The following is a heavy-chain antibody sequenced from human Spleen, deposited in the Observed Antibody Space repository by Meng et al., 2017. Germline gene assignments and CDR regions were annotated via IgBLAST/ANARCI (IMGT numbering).Heavy chain of an antibody. CDR3: AREEDLAVARIVYFDF. CDR2: IKQDGSEK. V-gene: IGHV3-7*01. D-gene: IGHD6-13*01. CDR1: GSTCSSYW. J-gene: IGHJ4*02. Sequence: GESLKISCAASGSTCSSYWMRWVRQAPGKRLEWVGNIKQDGSEKYYVDSVKGRFNIARDNTKNSLFLQMNSLRAEDTAIYYCAREEDLAVARIVYFDFWGQGTLVTVSS.